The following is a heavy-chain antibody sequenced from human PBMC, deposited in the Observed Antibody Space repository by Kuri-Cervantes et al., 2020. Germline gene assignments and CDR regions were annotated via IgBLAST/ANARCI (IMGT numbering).Heavy chain of an antibody. D-gene: IGHD3-10*01. Sequence: ETLSLTCAASGFTFSSYSMNWVRQAPGKGLEWVSSISSSSSYIYYADSVKGRFAISRDNAKNSLYLQMNSLRAEDTAVYYCARDRDYGSGSYTYWGQGNRV. V-gene: IGHV3-21*01. CDR3: ARDRDYGSGSYTY. CDR1: GFTFSSYS. CDR2: ISSSSSYI. J-gene: IGHJ4*02.